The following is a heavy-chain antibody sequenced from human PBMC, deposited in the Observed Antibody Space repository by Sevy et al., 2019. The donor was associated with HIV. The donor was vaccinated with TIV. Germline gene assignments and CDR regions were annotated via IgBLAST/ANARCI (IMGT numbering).Heavy chain of an antibody. CDR1: GYTFTAYY. Sequence: VSVKVSCKASGYTFTAYYIHWLRQAPGQGLEWMGRIHPKSGATNYAQKFQGRVTMTRDTSISTSFMELTSLRSDDTAVYYCAREDSDDTSAYYYFYYGMDVWGQGTTVTVSS. CDR2: IHPKSGAT. CDR3: AREDSDDTSAYYYFYYGMDV. J-gene: IGHJ6*02. D-gene: IGHD3-22*01. V-gene: IGHV1-2*06.